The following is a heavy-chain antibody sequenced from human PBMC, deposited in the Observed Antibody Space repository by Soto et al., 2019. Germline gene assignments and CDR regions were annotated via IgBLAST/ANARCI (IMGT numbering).Heavy chain of an antibody. CDR1: GGTFSSYA. CDR2: IIPIFGTA. D-gene: IGHD1-7*01. Sequence: SVKVSCKASGGTFSSYAISWVRQAPGQGLEWMGGIIPIFGTANYAQKFQGRVTITADESTSTAYMELSSLRSEDTAVYYCARRDLYNWNYAGAFDIWGQGTMVTVSS. CDR3: ARRDLYNWNYAGAFDI. J-gene: IGHJ3*02. V-gene: IGHV1-69*13.